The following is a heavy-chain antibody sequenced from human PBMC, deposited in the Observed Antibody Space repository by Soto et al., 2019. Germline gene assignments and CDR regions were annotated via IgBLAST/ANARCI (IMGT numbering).Heavy chain of an antibody. CDR2: IIPMFGTA. CDR3: ARSRANYYDSRGYYYSTFDY. CDR1: GGTFSSYA. J-gene: IGHJ4*02. Sequence: QVQLVQSGAEVKKPGSSVKVSCKTSGGTFSSYAISWVRQAPGQGLEWMGGIIPMFGTANYAKKFQGRVTITGNESMSTAYMEMSSLRSEDTAVYYCARSRANYYDSRGYYYSTFDYWGQGTLVTVSS. V-gene: IGHV1-69*12. D-gene: IGHD3-22*01.